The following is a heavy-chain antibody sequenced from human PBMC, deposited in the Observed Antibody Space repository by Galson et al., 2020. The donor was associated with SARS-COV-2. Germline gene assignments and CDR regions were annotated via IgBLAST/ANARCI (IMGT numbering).Heavy chain of an antibody. J-gene: IGHJ6*03. Sequence: WGSLRLSCAASGFNFRTYAMTWVRQAPGKGLEWVSAITCSGDSTFYADSVKGRFTISRDNSKNTLYLQMHSLRADDTAVYYCAKDGHSSSAYYYHMDVWGKGTTVTVSS. CDR2: ITCSGDST. CDR1: GFNFRTYA. V-gene: IGHV3-23*01. CDR3: AKDGHSSSAYYYHMDV. D-gene: IGHD6-6*01.